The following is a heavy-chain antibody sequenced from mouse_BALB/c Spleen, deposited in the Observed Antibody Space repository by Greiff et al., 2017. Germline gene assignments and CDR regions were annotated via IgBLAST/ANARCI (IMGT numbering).Heavy chain of an antibody. CDR3: ARYWDY. Sequence: EVKVEESGGGLVQPGGSRKLSCAASGFTFSSFGMHWVRQAPEKGLEWVAYISSGSSTIYYADTVKGRFTISRDNPKNTLFLQMTSLRSEDTVMYYCARYWDYWGQGTTLTVSS. V-gene: IGHV5-17*02. D-gene: IGHD4-1*01. CDR2: ISSGSSTI. J-gene: IGHJ2*01. CDR1: GFTFSSFG.